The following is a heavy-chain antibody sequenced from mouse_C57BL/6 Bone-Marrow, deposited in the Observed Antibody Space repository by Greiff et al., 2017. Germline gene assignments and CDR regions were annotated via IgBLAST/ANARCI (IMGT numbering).Heavy chain of an antibody. Sequence: QVQLQQSGPGLVQPSQSLSITCTVSGFSLTSYGVHWVRQSPGQGLEWLGVIWSGGSTDYNAAFISRLSISKDNSKSQVFFKMNSLQADDTAIYYCARMGFSFAYWGQGTLVTVSA. V-gene: IGHV2-2*01. CDR3: ARMGFSFAY. CDR1: GFSLTSYG. CDR2: IWSGGST. J-gene: IGHJ3*01.